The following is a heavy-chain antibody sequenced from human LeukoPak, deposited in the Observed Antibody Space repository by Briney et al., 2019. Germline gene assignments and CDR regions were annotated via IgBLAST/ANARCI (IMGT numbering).Heavy chain of an antibody. D-gene: IGHD6-6*01. Sequence: GGSLRLSCAASGFTFSSYWMNWVRQAPGKGLEWVANIKQNGREKYCVDSVKGRFTISRDNAKNSLYLQMNSLRAEDTAVYYCARDLDPSSSPFPYYFDYWGQGTLVTVSS. J-gene: IGHJ4*02. V-gene: IGHV3-7*01. CDR2: IKQNGREK. CDR1: GFTFSSYW. CDR3: ARDLDPSSSPFPYYFDY.